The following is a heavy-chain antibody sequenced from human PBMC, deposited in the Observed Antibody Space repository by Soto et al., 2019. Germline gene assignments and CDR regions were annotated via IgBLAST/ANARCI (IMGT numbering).Heavy chain of an antibody. CDR2: INHGGST. Sequence: QVQLQQWGAGLLKPSETLSLTCAVYGDSFSGYFWNWIRQPPGKGLEWIGEINHGGSTTYKPSLKSRLIISLDKSKKHVSLRLTSVTAADTDVYYCARRSAKWLPNPPCFDLWGQGTLVTVSS. J-gene: IGHJ4*02. CDR1: GDSFSGYF. CDR3: ARRSAKWLPNPPCFDL. V-gene: IGHV4-34*01. D-gene: IGHD6-19*01.